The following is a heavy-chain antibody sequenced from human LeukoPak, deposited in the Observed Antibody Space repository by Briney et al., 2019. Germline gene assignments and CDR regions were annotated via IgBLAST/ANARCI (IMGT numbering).Heavy chain of an antibody. V-gene: IGHV1-69*04. Sequence: ASVKVSCKASGGTFSSYAISWVRQAPGQGLEWMGRIIPILGIANYAQKFQGRVTITADESTSTAYMELSSLRSEDTAVYYCAGALVGATGAGAFDIWGQGTMVTVSS. CDR1: GGTFSSYA. CDR2: IIPILGIA. D-gene: IGHD1-26*01. J-gene: IGHJ3*02. CDR3: AGALVGATGAGAFDI.